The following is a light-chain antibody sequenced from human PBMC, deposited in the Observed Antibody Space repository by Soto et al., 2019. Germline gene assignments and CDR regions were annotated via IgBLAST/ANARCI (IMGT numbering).Light chain of an antibody. CDR1: QAIRND. Sequence: AVQLTQSPTSLPASVGDTVSFTCRASQAIRNDVGWYQQKPGRAPKLVIFGASSLQSGVPSRFSGSGSATEFALTITNLHAEDFATYYYLQDRNYPPTFGPGTQLEI. J-gene: IGKJ2*01. V-gene: IGKV1-6*02. CDR3: LQDRNYPPT. CDR2: GAS.